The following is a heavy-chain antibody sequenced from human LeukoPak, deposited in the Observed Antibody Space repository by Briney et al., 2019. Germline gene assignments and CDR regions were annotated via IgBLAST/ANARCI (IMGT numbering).Heavy chain of an antibody. CDR1: GYTFTGYY. Sequence: ASVKVSCKASGYTFTGYYMHWVRQAPGQGLEWMGRINPNSGGTNYAQKFQGRVTMTRDTSISTAYMELSRLRSDDTAVSYCAGAGTNYYYYMDVWGKGTTVTVSS. J-gene: IGHJ6*03. D-gene: IGHD6-13*01. CDR3: AGAGTNYYYYMDV. CDR2: INPNSGGT. V-gene: IGHV1-2*06.